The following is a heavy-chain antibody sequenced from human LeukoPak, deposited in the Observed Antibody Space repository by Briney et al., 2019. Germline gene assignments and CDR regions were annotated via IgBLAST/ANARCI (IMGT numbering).Heavy chain of an antibody. CDR3: TASDHLYCSSSSCHFDY. D-gene: IGHD2-2*01. CDR1: GFTFSSYG. CDR2: ISGSGGST. V-gene: IGHV3-23*01. Sequence: PGGSLRLSCAASGFTFSSYGMSWVRQAPGKGLEWVSAISGSGGSTYYADSVKGRFTISRDNSKNTLYLQMNSLKTEDTAVYYCTASDHLYCSSSSCHFDYWGQGTLVTVAS. J-gene: IGHJ4*02.